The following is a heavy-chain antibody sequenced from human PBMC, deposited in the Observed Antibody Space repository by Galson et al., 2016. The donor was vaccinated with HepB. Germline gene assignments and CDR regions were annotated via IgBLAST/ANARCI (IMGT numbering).Heavy chain of an antibody. J-gene: IGHJ4*02. Sequence: SLRLSCAASGFTFDHHTMHWVRHAPGKGLQWVSLISWNGGTTHYADSVKGRFTISRDNSKNSLYLQMNSLRSKDTAFYYCTKGKGYSSSWSENHFASWGQGTLVTVSS. V-gene: IGHV3-43*01. D-gene: IGHD6-13*01. CDR2: ISWNGGTT. CDR1: GFTFDHHT. CDR3: TKGKGYSSSWSENHFAS.